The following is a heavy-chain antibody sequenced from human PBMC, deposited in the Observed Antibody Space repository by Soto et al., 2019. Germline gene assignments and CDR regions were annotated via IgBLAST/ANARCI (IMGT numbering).Heavy chain of an antibody. J-gene: IGHJ5*02. CDR2: IWYDGSNK. V-gene: IGHV3-33*01. CDR3: ARGRSIVLVPAANGDWFDP. D-gene: IGHD2-2*01. CDR1: GFTFSSYG. Sequence: QVQLVESGGGVVQPGRSLRLSCAASGFTFSSYGMHWVRQAPGKGLEWVAVIWYDGSNKYYADSVKGRFTISRDNSKNTLYLQINSLRAEDTAVYYCARGRSIVLVPAANGDWFDPWGQGTLVTVSS.